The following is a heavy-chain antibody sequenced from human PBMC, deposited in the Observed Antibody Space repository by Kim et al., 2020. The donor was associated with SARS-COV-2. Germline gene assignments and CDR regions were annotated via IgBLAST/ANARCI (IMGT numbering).Heavy chain of an antibody. J-gene: IGHJ4*02. D-gene: IGHD3-22*01. CDR1: GFTFSNAW. V-gene: IGHV3-15*01. CDR3: TTDFEVEDYYDSSDLTILPLHFDY. CDR2: IKSKTDGGTT. Sequence: GGSLRLSCAASGFTFSNAWMSWVRQAPGKGLEWVGRIKSKTDGGTTDYAAHVKGRFTISRDDSKNTLYLQMNSLKTEDTAVYYCTTDFEVEDYYDSSDLTILPLHFDYWGQGTLVTVSS.